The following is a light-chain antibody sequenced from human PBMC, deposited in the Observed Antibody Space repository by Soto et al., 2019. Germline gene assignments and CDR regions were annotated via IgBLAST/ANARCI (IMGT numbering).Light chain of an antibody. CDR3: HHFGSSPES. V-gene: IGKV3-20*01. CDR2: AAS. CDR1: QSVASSY. Sequence: EIVSTQSPGTLSLSPGERATLSCRASQSVASSYLAWYQQKPGRAPRLLFYAASSRATGIPDRFSGSGSGGDFTLTISRLEPEDFAVYYCHHFGSSPESFGQGTKV. J-gene: IGKJ1*01.